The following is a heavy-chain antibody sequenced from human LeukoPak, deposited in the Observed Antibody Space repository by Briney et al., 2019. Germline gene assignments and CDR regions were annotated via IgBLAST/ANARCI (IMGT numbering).Heavy chain of an antibody. V-gene: IGHV3-66*01. J-gene: IGHJ4*02. D-gene: IGHD3-3*01. CDR2: IYSGGST. Sequence: GGSLRLSCAASGFTVSDSYMSWVRQAPGKGLGWVSVIYSGGSTYYADSVKGRFTISSETSKNTLYLQKNSLRAEDTAVYYCARAWSGTQYYFDYWGQGTLVTVSS. CDR1: GFTVSDSY. CDR3: ARAWSGTQYYFDY.